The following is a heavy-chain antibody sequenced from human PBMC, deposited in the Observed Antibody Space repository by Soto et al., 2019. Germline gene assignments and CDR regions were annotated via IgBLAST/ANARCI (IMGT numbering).Heavy chain of an antibody. J-gene: IGHJ6*02. D-gene: IGHD3-10*01. Sequence: ASVKVSFKASGYTFTGYYMHWVRQAPGQGLEWMGWINPNSGGTNYAQKFQGWVTMTRDTSISTAYMELSRLRSDDTAVYYCARDYYGSGSYNFRYYYGMDVWGQGTTVTVSS. CDR1: GYTFTGYY. CDR2: INPNSGGT. CDR3: ARDYYGSGSYNFRYYYGMDV. V-gene: IGHV1-2*04.